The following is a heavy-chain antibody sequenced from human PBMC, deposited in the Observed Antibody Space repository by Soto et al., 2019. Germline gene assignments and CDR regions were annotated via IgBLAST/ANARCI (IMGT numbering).Heavy chain of an antibody. CDR3: ARVSSSWYKAYFDY. CDR2: IIPIFGTT. V-gene: IGHV1-69*12. Sequence: QVQLVQSGAEVKKPGSSVKVSCKASGGTFSNYAISWVRQAPGQGLEWMGGIIPIFGTTNYAQRFQGRVTITAVESTSTAYMELSSLRSEDTAVYYCARVSSSWYKAYFDYWGQGTLVTVSS. D-gene: IGHD6-13*01. CDR1: GGTFSNYA. J-gene: IGHJ4*02.